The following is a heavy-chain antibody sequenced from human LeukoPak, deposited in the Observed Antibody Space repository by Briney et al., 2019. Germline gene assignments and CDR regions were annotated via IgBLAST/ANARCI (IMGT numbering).Heavy chain of an antibody. J-gene: IGHJ2*01. CDR2: IYYSGST. Sequence: SETLSLTCTVSGGSVSSGSYYWSWIRQPPGKGLEWIGYIYYSGSTYYNPSLKSRVTISVDTSKNQFSLKLSSVTAADTAVYYCARENSSGYSAYWYFDLWGRGTLVTVSS. CDR3: ARENSSGYSAYWYFDL. V-gene: IGHV4-30-4*08. CDR1: GGSVSSGSYY. D-gene: IGHD3-22*01.